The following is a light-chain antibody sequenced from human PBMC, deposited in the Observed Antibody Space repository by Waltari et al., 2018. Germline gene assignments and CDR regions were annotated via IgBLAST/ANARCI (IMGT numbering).Light chain of an antibody. CDR3: SSHTSTVPHV. CDR2: EVS. CDR1: SNDVGGYCY. Sequence: QSALTQPASVSGSPGQSITLSCTGTSNDVGGYCYVSWYQQYPGRAPKLIIDEVSYRPSGISTRFSGSKSGNTASLTISGLQADDEADYYCSSHTSTVPHVFGTGTRVTV. J-gene: IGLJ1*01. V-gene: IGLV2-14*03.